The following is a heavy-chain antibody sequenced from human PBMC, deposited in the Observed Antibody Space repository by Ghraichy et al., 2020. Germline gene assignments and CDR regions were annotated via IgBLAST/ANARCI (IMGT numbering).Heavy chain of an antibody. J-gene: IGHJ4*02. D-gene: IGHD3-10*01. CDR2: IYYSGST. Sequence: SQTLSLTCTVSGGSISSSSYYWGWIRQPPGKGLEWIGSIYYSGSTYYNPSLKSRVTISVDTSKNQFSLKLSSVTAADTAVYYCARHADGSGSSRDYWGQGTLVTVSS. CDR3: ARHADGSGSSRDY. CDR1: GGSISSSSYY. V-gene: IGHV4-39*01.